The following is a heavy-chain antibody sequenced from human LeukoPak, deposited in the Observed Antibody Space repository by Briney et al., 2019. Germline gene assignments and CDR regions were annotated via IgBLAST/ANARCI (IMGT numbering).Heavy chain of an antibody. D-gene: IGHD5-18*01. CDR2: ISGSAHKI. V-gene: IGHV3-23*01. Sequence: SGGSLRLSCVASGITFSNYAVSWVRQAPEKGLDWVSVISGSAHKIRYADSVKGRFTISRDNSENIVYLQMNNLRAEDTAVYYCAGRVTGYSSGYVYRGQGTLVTVSS. CDR1: GITFSNYA. J-gene: IGHJ4*02. CDR3: AGRVTGYSSGYVY.